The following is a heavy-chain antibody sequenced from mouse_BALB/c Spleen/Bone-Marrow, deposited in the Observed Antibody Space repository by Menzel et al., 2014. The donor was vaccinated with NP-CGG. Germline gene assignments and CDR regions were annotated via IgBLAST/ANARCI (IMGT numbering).Heavy chain of an antibody. Sequence: EVMLVESGGGLVKPGGSLKLSCAASGFTFSSYTMSWVRQTPEKRLEWVATISSGGGNTYYPDSMKGRFTISRDNAKNNLYLQMSSLRSEDTALYYCARPAYYYGSNYAMDFWGQGTSVTVSS. V-gene: IGHV5-9*03. D-gene: IGHD1-1*01. CDR3: ARPAYYYGSNYAMDF. CDR1: GFTFSSYT. J-gene: IGHJ4*01. CDR2: ISSGGGNT.